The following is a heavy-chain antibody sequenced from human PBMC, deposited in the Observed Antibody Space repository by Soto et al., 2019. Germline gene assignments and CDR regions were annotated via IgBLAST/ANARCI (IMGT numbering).Heavy chain of an antibody. CDR2: IYYSGST. D-gene: IGHD2-15*01. Sequence: QVQLQESGPGLVKPSETLSLTCSVSGASISAYYWSWIRQPPGKGLEWIAYIYYSGSTSYNPSLRRGVSMSLDTSQIQFSLMLCSVTAAATAVYYCARTYAASGPYSGGYGFDIWGPGTMATVSS. J-gene: IGHJ3*02. CDR1: GASISAYY. V-gene: IGHV4-59*01. CDR3: ARTYAASGPYSGGYGFDI.